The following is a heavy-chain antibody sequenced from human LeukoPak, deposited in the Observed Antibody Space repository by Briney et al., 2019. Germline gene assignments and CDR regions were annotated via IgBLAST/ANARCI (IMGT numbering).Heavy chain of an antibody. Sequence: PGGSLRLSCAASGFTFSSYWMHWVRQAPGKGLEGVAVISYDGSNKYYADSEKGRFTISRDNSKDTLYLQMNSLRAEDTAVYYCASETGSSSWYMWFDPWGQGTLVTVSS. D-gene: IGHD6-13*01. CDR2: ISYDGSNK. V-gene: IGHV3-30-3*01. CDR3: ASETGSSSWYMWFDP. CDR1: GFTFSSYW. J-gene: IGHJ5*02.